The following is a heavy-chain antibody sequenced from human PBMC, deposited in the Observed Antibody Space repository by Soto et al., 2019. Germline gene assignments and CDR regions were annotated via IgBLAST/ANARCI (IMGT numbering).Heavy chain of an antibody. J-gene: IGHJ4*02. CDR3: ARDSSSVPWFWP. CDR2: ISSSSSYI. D-gene: IGHD3-10*01. Sequence: PGGSLRLSCAASGFTFSSYSMNWVRQAPGKGLEWVSSISSSSSYIYYADSVKGRFTISRDNAKNSLYLQMNSLRAEDTAVYYCARDSSSVPWFWPRGRGTLGTVSS. CDR1: GFTFSSYS. V-gene: IGHV3-21*01.